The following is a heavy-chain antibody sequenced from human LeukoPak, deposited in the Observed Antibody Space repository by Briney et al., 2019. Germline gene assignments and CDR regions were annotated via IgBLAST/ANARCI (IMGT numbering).Heavy chain of an antibody. CDR1: GHSMSSGYY. CDR2: IYYSGST. V-gene: IGHV4-38-2*02. CDR3: ARDAYYYGSGSSHYFDY. J-gene: IGHJ4*02. D-gene: IGHD3-10*01. Sequence: LETLSLTCTVSGHSMSSGYYWGWIRQPPGKGLEWIGSIYYSGSTYYNPSLKSRVTILVDTSKNQFSLNLSSVTAADTAVCYCARDAYYYGSGSSHYFDYWGQGTLVTVSS.